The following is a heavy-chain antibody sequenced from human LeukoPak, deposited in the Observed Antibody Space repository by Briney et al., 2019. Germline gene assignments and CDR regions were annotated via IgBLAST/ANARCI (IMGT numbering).Heavy chain of an antibody. CDR3: ARGPHVSDGIAAVRIDY. J-gene: IGHJ4*02. CDR1: GASISSGDSY. V-gene: IGHV4-30-4*01. CDR2: INYSGST. D-gene: IGHD6-13*01. Sequence: SQTLSLTCTVSGASISSGDSYWSWIRQPPGKGLEWIGYINYSGSTYNNPSLRSRLIISVDTSKNQFSLRLSSVTAADTAVYYCARGPHVSDGIAAVRIDYWGQGTLVTVSS.